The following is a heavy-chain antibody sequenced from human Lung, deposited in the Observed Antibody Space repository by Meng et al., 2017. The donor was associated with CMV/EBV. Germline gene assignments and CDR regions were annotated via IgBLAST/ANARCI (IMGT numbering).Heavy chain of an antibody. CDR1: GFTFGDYA. D-gene: IGHD5-12*01. CDR3: TRQWSGYDYVGRGMDV. CDR2: IRSKAYGGTT. V-gene: IGHV3-49*04. Sequence: GESLKISCTASGFTFGDYAMSWVRQAPGKGLEWVGFIRSKAYGGTTEYAAPVKGRFTISRDDSKSIAYLQMNSLKTEDTAVYYCTRQWSGYDYVGRGMDVWGQATTVTGSS. J-gene: IGHJ6*02.